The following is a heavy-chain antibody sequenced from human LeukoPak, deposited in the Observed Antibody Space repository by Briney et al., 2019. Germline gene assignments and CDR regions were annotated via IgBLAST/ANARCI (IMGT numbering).Heavy chain of an antibody. Sequence: SETLSLTCTVSGGSISSYYWSWIRQPPGKGLEWIGYIYYSGSTNYDPSLKSRVTISVDTSKNQFSLKLSSVTAADTAVYYCARHEMATIGAFDIWGQGTMVTVSS. J-gene: IGHJ3*02. CDR1: GGSISSYY. D-gene: IGHD5-24*01. CDR3: ARHEMATIGAFDI. CDR2: IYYSGST. V-gene: IGHV4-59*08.